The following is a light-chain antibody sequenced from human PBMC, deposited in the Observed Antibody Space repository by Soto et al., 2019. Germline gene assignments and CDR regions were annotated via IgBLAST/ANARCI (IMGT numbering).Light chain of an antibody. V-gene: IGKV3-20*01. J-gene: IGKJ1*01. CDR2: GAS. CDR3: QQYGSSPWT. Sequence: EIVVTQSPGTLSLSPGERATLSCRASQSVRNNYLAWYQQKPGLAPRLLIYGASSRATGIPDRFSGSGSGTDFTLTISRLEPEAFAVYYCQQYGSSPWTFGQGTKVEIK. CDR1: QSVRNNY.